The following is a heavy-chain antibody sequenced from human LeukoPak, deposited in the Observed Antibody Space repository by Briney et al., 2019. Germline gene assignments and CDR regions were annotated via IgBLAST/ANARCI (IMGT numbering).Heavy chain of an antibody. CDR3: ARYAHYFDY. J-gene: IGHJ4*02. V-gene: IGHV4-39*01. CDR2: IYYSGST. CDR1: GGSISSSSYY. Sequence: SETLSLTCTVSGGSISSSSYYWGWIRQPPGKGLEWIGSIYYSGSTYYNPSLKSRVTISVDTSKNQFSLELSSVTAADTAVYYCARYAHYFDYWGQGTLVTVSS.